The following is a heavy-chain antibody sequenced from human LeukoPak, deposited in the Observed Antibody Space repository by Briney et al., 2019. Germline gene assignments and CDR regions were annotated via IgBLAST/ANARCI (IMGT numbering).Heavy chain of an antibody. CDR1: GGSISGSSYY. CDR2: IYYSGST. V-gene: IGHV4-39*07. J-gene: IGHJ4*02. CDR3: ARGPSIAGEDY. Sequence: PSETLSLTCTVSGGSISGSSYYWGWIRQPPGKGLEWIGSIYYSGSTYYNPSLKSRVTISVDTSKNQFSLKLSSVTAADTAVYYCARGPSIAGEDYWGQGTLVTVSS. D-gene: IGHD3-10*01.